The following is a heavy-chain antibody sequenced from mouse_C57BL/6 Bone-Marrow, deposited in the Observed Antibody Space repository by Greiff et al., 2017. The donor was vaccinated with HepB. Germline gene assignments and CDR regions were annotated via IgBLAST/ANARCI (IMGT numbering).Heavy chain of an antibody. CDR2: IWSGGST. Sequence: VQLVESGPGLVQPSQSLSITCTVSGFSLTSYGVHWVRQSPGKGLEWLGVIWSGGSTDYNAAFISRLSISKDNSKSQVFFKMNSLQADDTAIYYCARRDSNYVFYYYAMDYWGQGTSVTVSS. D-gene: IGHD2-5*01. CDR1: GFSLTSYG. CDR3: ARRDSNYVFYYYAMDY. J-gene: IGHJ4*01. V-gene: IGHV2-2*01.